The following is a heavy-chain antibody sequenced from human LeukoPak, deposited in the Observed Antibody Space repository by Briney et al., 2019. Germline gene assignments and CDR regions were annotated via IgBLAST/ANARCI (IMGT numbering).Heavy chain of an antibody. J-gene: IGHJ4*02. Sequence: SETLPLTCTVSGASISSGSYYWNWIRQPAGKGLEWIGRIFASGSTNYNPSLKSRVTMSVDMSTRQISLKLSSVTAADTAVYYCARAVGGDGSGSLWGPGTLVTVSS. CDR2: IFASGST. V-gene: IGHV4-61*02. CDR3: ARAVGGDGSGSL. D-gene: IGHD3-10*01. CDR1: GASISSGSYY.